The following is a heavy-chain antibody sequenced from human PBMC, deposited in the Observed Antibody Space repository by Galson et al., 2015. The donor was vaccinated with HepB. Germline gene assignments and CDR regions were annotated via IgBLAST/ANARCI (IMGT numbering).Heavy chain of an antibody. CDR1: GGTFSSYA. D-gene: IGHD4-23*01. J-gene: IGHJ4*02. CDR2: IIPIFGTA. Sequence: SVKVSCKASGGTFSSYAINWVRQAPGQGLEWVGGIIPIFGTANYAQKFQGRVTITADESTSTAYMELSSLRSEDTAVYYCARVVGGNFRFDYWGQGTLVTVSS. CDR3: ARVVGGNFRFDY. V-gene: IGHV1-69*13.